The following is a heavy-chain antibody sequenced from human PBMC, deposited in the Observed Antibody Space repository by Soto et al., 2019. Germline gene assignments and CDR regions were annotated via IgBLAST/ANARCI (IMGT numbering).Heavy chain of an antibody. Sequence: ASVKVSCKTSGYPFNTYGINWVRQAPGQGLELMGWISAYDGKTMYAEKFQGRVTMTTDTSTSTAYMELRSLKSDDTAIYYCARDPHEFWTSYWFDPWGQGTPVTVSS. CDR1: GYPFNTYG. D-gene: IGHD3-3*01. CDR3: ARDPHEFWTSYWFDP. CDR2: ISAYDGKT. J-gene: IGHJ5*02. V-gene: IGHV1-18*01.